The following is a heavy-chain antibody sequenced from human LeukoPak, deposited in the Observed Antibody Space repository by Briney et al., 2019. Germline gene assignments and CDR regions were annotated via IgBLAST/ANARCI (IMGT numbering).Heavy chain of an antibody. CDR2: ISWNSGRT. CDR3: ARDPNSSGSYGIFDH. Sequence: GRSLRLSCVASGFTFDDYALYWVRQAPGKGLEWVSSISWNSGRTAYADSVKGRFTVCRDNARNSLFLEMNSLRSEDTAFYYCARDPNSSGSYGIFDHWGQGTLVTVSS. V-gene: IGHV3-9*01. J-gene: IGHJ4*02. CDR1: GFTFDDYA. D-gene: IGHD1-26*01.